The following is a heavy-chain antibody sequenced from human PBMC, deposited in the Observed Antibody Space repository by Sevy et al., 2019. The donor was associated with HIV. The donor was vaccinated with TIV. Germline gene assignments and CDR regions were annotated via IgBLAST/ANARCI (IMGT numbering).Heavy chain of an antibody. CDR1: DFTFSSYA. CDR3: AKSAGYSSSWYFDY. J-gene: IGHJ4*02. CDR2: ISGSGGTS. D-gene: IGHD6-13*01. V-gene: IGHV3-23*01. Sequence: GGSLRLSCAASDFTFSSYAMGWVRQAPGKGLEWVSAISGSGGTSYYADSVKGRFTLSRDTSKNTLSLHMNSLRADDTAVYYCAKSAGYSSSWYFDYWGQGTLVTVSS.